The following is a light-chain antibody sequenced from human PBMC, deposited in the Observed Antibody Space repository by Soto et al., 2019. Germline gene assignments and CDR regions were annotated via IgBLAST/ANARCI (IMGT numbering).Light chain of an antibody. CDR2: DAS. CDR3: QQYNDWPPLT. Sequence: EIVMTQSPATLSVSPGEGATLSCRASQSISSNLAWSKQKPGQAPRLVIFDASTRATGIPDRFSGRGSGTDFTLTISSLQSEDSAVYFCQQYNDWPPLTVGGGTKV. V-gene: IGKV3-15*01. CDR1: QSISSN. J-gene: IGKJ4*01.